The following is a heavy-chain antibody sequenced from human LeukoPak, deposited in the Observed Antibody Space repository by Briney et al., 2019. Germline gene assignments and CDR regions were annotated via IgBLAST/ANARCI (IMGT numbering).Heavy chain of an antibody. D-gene: IGHD2-2*01. CDR1: AGTFSSYA. V-gene: IGHV1-69*13. CDR3: ARDKGYCSSTSCRQYYYYYMDV. Sequence: WASVKVSCKASAGTFSSYAISWVRQAPGQGLEWMGGIIPIFGTANYAQKFQGRVTITADESTSTAYMELSSLRSEDTAVYYCARDKGYCSSTSCRQYYYYYMDVWGKGTTVTVSS. J-gene: IGHJ6*03. CDR2: IIPIFGTA.